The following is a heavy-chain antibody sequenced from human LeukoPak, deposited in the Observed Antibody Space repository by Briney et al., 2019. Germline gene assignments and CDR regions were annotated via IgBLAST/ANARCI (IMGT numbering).Heavy chain of an antibody. CDR3: ARFYGGSALDN. D-gene: IGHD3-16*01. Sequence: PGRSLRLSCAASGFTFSSYGMHWVRQAPGKGLVWVSRINSDGFSIAYADSVKGRFTISRDNAKNTLYLHMNSLRAEDTAVYYCARFYGGSALDNWGQGTMVTVSS. J-gene: IGHJ3*02. CDR2: INSDGFSI. CDR1: GFTFSSYG. V-gene: IGHV3-74*01.